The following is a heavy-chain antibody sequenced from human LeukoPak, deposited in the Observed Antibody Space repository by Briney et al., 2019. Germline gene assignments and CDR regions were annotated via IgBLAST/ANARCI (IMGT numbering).Heavy chain of an antibody. Sequence: GGSLRLSCAASGFTFSNYAMIWVRQVPGKGLEWVSIISIPGTTTYYADSVKGRFTISKDNSKNTLYLQMNSLRAEDTAVYYCVRDPNWGSGNWGQGTLVTVSS. D-gene: IGHD7-27*01. CDR2: ISIPGTTT. CDR3: VRDPNWGSGN. V-gene: IGHV3-23*01. J-gene: IGHJ4*02. CDR1: GFTFSNYA.